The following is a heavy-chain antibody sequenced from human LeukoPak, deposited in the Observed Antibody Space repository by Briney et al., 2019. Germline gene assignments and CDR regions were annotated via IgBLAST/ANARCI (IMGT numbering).Heavy chain of an antibody. CDR2: XXXXXXXK. CDR3: ARVYQYCSSTSCSDYYYYGMDV. J-gene: IGHJ6*04. D-gene: IGHD2-2*01. Sequence: GGSLRLSCAASGFTLSSYAMHWVRQAPGKGLXXXXXXXXXXXXKYYADSVKGRFTISRDNSKNTLYLQMNSLRAEDTAAYYCARVYQYCSSTSCSDYYYYGMDVWGKGTTVTVSS. V-gene: IGHV3-30*01. CDR1: GFTLSSYA.